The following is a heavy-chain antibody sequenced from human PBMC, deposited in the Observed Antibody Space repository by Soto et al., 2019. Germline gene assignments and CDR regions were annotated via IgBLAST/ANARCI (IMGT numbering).Heavy chain of an antibody. V-gene: IGHV5-51*01. D-gene: IGHD5-18*01. Sequence: GESLKISCKGSGYSFTSYWIGWVRQMPGKGLEWMGIIYPGDSDTRYSPSFQGQVTISADKSISTAYLQWSSLKASDTAMYYCATRGYSYGLPSRRNYYYYGMDVWGQGTTVTVSS. CDR3: ATRGYSYGLPSRRNYYYYGMDV. J-gene: IGHJ6*02. CDR1: GYSFTSYW. CDR2: IYPGDSDT.